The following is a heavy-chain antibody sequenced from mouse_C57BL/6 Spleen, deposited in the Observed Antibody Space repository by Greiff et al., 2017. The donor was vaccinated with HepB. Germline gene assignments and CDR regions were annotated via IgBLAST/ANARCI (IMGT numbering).Heavy chain of an antibody. CDR2: ISSGSSTI. CDR1: GFTFSDYG. V-gene: IGHV5-17*01. D-gene: IGHD2-5*01. CDR3: ARNDYSNLYYAMDY. J-gene: IGHJ4*01. Sequence: EVQLVESGGGLVKPGGSLKLSCAASGFTFSDYGMHWVRQAPEKGLEWVAYISSGSSTIYYADTVKGRFTITRDNAKNTLFLQMTSLRSEDTAMYYSARNDYSNLYYAMDYWGQGTTVTVSS.